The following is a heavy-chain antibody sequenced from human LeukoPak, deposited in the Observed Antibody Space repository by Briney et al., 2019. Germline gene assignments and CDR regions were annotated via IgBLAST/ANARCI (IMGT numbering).Heavy chain of an antibody. V-gene: IGHV1-2*02. CDR2: INPNSGGT. Sequence: ASVKVSCKASGYTFSGYYMHWVRQAPGQGLEWMGWINPNSGGTNYAQKFQGRVTMTRDTSITTAYMELYNLGSDDTAVYYCARVSGGSDWYYWGQGALITVSS. CDR1: GYTFSGYY. CDR3: ARVSGGSDWYY. J-gene: IGHJ4*02. D-gene: IGHD6-19*01.